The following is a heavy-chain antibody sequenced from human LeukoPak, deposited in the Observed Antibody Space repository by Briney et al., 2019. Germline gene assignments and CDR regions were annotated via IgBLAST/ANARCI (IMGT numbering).Heavy chain of an antibody. Sequence: GGSLRLSCAASGFTFSSYWMSWVRQAPGKGLEWVANIKQDGREKYYVDSVKGRFTISRDNAKNSLYLPMNSLRAEDTAVYYCARAVNSKSSFDSNPSQYCFDYWGQGTLVTVSS. V-gene: IGHV3-7*01. CDR2: IKQDGREK. D-gene: IGHD2-2*01. CDR3: ARAVNSKSSFDSNPSQYCFDY. CDR1: GFTFSSYW. J-gene: IGHJ4*02.